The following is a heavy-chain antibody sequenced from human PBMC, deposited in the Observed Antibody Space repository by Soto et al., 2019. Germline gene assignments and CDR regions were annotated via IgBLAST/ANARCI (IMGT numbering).Heavy chain of an antibody. CDR1: GGSVSSGSFH. CDR2: IFYNGTA. J-gene: IGHJ4*02. D-gene: IGHD6-19*01. CDR3: ARIGGWYDIDF. Sequence: VQLQESGPGQVKPSETLSLTCSVSGGSVSSGSFHWSWIRQPPGKGLQFIGSIFYNGTANYSPSLMNRVSISIDTSQSQFFLQLISVAAADTAVYYCARIGGWYDIDFWGQGSLVTVSS. V-gene: IGHV4-61*01.